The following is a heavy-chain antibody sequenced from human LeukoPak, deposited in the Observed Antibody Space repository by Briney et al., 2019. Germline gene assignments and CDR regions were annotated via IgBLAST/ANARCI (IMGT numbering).Heavy chain of an antibody. Sequence: GGSLRLSCAASGFTFDDYTMHWVRHAPGKGLEWVSLITWDGGSTYYADSVKGRFTISRDNAKNSLYLQMNSLRAEDTAVYYCARTGVGITGTTNDYWGQGTLVTVSS. D-gene: IGHD1-7*01. CDR1: GFTFDDYT. V-gene: IGHV3-43*01. J-gene: IGHJ4*02. CDR3: ARTGVGITGTTNDY. CDR2: ITWDGGST.